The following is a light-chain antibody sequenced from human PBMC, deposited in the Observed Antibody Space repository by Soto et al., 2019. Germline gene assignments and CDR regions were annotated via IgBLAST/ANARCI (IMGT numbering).Light chain of an antibody. CDR3: QQRSSWPLT. Sequence: EIVLTQSPGTLSLSPGERATLSCRASQSVSSNYLAWYQQKPGQAPRLLIYGASSRATGIPDRFSGSGSGTDFSLTISSLEPEDFAVYYCQQRSSWPLTFGGGTKV. J-gene: IGKJ4*01. CDR1: QSVSSNY. CDR2: GAS. V-gene: IGKV3D-20*02.